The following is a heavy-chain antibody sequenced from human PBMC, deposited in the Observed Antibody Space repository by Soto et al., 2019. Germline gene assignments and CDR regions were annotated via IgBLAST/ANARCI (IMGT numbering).Heavy chain of an antibody. Sequence: PSETLSLTCAVYGGSFSGYYWSWIRQPPGKGLEWIGEINHSGSTNYNPSLKSRVTISVDTSKNQFSLKLSSVTAADTAVYYCASSTMAHFDYWGQGTLVTVS. D-gene: IGHD3-10*01. CDR2: INHSGST. CDR1: GGSFSGYY. CDR3: ASSTMAHFDY. V-gene: IGHV4-34*01. J-gene: IGHJ4*02.